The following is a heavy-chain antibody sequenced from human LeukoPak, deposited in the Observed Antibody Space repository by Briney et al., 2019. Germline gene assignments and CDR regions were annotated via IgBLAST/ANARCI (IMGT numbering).Heavy chain of an antibody. J-gene: IGHJ4*02. CDR3: ARGNYGGNSFDY. CDR1: GGSISSGGYY. CDR2: ICYSGST. D-gene: IGHD4-23*01. Sequence: PSQTLSLTCTVSGGSISSGGYYWSWIRQHPGKGLEWIGYICYSGSTYYNPSLKSRVTISVDTSKNQFSLKLSSVTAADTAVYYCARGNYGGNSFDYWGQGTLVTASS. V-gene: IGHV4-31*03.